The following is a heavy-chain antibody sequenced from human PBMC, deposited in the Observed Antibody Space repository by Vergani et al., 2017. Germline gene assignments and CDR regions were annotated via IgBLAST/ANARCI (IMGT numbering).Heavy chain of an antibody. CDR2: ISYDGSNK. D-gene: IGHD3-22*01. CDR1: GFTFSSYA. Sequence: VQLLESGGGVVQPGRSLRLSCAASGFTFSSYAMHWVRQAPGKGLEWVAVISYDGSNKYYADSVKGRFTISRDNSKNTLYLQMNSLRAEDTAVYYCAKEAHFDYDSSGYAFDYWGQGTLVTVSS. J-gene: IGHJ4*02. CDR3: AKEAHFDYDSSGYAFDY. V-gene: IGHV3-30-3*01.